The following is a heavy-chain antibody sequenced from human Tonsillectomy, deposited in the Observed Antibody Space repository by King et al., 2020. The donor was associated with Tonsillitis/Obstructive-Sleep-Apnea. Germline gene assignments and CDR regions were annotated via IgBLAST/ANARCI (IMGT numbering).Heavy chain of an antibody. D-gene: IGHD6-6*01. V-gene: IGHV4-34*01. CDR2: INHNGST. CDR1: GGSFRGYY. CDR3: ARAGDSSSSAIFYYYYMDV. Sequence: VQLQQWGAGLLKPSETLSLTCAVYGGSFRGYYWSWIRQPPGKGLEWIGEINHNGSTNYNPSLKSRVTISVDTSKNQFSLKLSSVTAADTAVYYCARAGDSSSSAIFYYYYMDVWGKGTTVTVSS. J-gene: IGHJ6*03.